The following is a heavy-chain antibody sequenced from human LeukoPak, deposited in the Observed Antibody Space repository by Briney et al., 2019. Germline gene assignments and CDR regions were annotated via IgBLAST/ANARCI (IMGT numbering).Heavy chain of an antibody. V-gene: IGHV1-18*01. J-gene: IGHJ4*02. CDR2: ISAYNGNT. D-gene: IGHD3-3*01. CDR3: AREHTYYDFWSGPDY. Sequence: ASVKVSCKASGYTFTSYGISWVRQAPGQGLEWMGWISAYNGNTNYAQKLPGRVTMTTDTSTSTAYMELRSLRSDDTAAYYCAREHTYYDFWSGPDYWGQGTLVTVSP. CDR1: GYTFTSYG.